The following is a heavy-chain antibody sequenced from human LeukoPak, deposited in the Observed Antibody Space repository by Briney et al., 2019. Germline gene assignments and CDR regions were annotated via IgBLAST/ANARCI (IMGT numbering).Heavy chain of an antibody. Sequence: GGSLRLSCEASGFTFTSYWMSWVRQAPGKGPEWVAHIKENGNEQYYADSVKGRFTISRDNVKQSLGLQMNSLRVEDAAVYYCARGPGDFDASDIWGQGTMVTVSS. V-gene: IGHV3-7*01. CDR3: ARGPGDFDASDI. J-gene: IGHJ3*02. D-gene: IGHD1-14*01. CDR2: IKENGNEQ. CDR1: GFTFTSYW.